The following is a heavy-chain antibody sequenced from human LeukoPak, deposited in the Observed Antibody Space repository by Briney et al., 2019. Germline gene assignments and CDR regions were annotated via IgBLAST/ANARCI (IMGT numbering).Heavy chain of an antibody. CDR2: IKQDGNEK. Sequence: GGSLRHFCSASGFSFSTSSMLWVRQAPGKALEWVANIKQDGNEKYYVDSVKGRFTISRDNAKNSLYPQLNSLRAHDTAVYYCARPEPPQCDGGSCFPFDCWGHGTLVTVSS. V-gene: IGHV3-7*03. CDR1: GFSFSTSS. CDR3: ARPEPPQCDGGSCFPFDC. J-gene: IGHJ4*03. D-gene: IGHD2-15*01.